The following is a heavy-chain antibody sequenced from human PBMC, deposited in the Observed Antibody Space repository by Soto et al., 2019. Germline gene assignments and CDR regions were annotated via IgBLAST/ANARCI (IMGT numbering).Heavy chain of an antibody. CDR3: ARISVPAAYNWFDP. Sequence: GASVKVSCKASGGTFSSYAISWVRQAPGQGLEWMGGIIPIFGTANYAQKFQGRDTITADKSTSTAYMELSSLRSEDTAVYYCARISVPAAYNWFDPWGQGTLVTVSS. V-gene: IGHV1-69*06. CDR2: IIPIFGTA. CDR1: GGTFSSYA. J-gene: IGHJ5*02. D-gene: IGHD2-2*01.